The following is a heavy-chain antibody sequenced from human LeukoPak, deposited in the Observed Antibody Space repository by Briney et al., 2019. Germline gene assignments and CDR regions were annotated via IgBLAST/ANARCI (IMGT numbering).Heavy chain of an antibody. CDR3: ARGRGIVGAKYYFDY. Sequence: GASVTVSCKASGYTFTSYDIKWVRQATGQGLEWMGWMNPNSGNTGYAQKFQGRVTMTRNTSISTAYMELSNLRSEDTAVYYCARGRGIVGAKYYFDYWGQGTLVTVSS. CDR2: MNPNSGNT. J-gene: IGHJ4*02. CDR1: GYTFTSYD. V-gene: IGHV1-8*01. D-gene: IGHD1-26*01.